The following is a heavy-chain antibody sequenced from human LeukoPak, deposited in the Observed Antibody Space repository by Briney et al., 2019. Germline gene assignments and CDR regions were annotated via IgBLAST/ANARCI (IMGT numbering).Heavy chain of an antibody. CDR3: AKGSSTSCYSAFDI. Sequence: PGGSLRLSCAASGFTFDDYAMHWVRQAPGKGLEWVSGISWNSGSIGYADSVKGRFTISRDNSKNTLYLQMNSLRAEDTAVYYCAKGSSTSCYSAFDIWGQGTMVTVSS. CDR2: ISWNSGSI. D-gene: IGHD2-2*01. V-gene: IGHV3-9*01. J-gene: IGHJ3*02. CDR1: GFTFDDYA.